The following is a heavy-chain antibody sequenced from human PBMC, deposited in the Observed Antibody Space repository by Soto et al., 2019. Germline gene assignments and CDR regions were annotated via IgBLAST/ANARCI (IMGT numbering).Heavy chain of an antibody. CDR3: ATCQLGEYYYAMDI. CDR2: IYDSGNT. V-gene: IGHV4-4*02. Sequence: SETLSLTCGVSGDSITTYKWWTWVRQTPGKGLEWIGEIYDSGNTRYNPSLKGRVTISKDTSKNELSLKLNSVTVADTAVYYCATCQLGEYYYAMDIWGQGTTVTVSS. CDR1: GDSITTYKW. D-gene: IGHD7-27*01. J-gene: IGHJ6*02.